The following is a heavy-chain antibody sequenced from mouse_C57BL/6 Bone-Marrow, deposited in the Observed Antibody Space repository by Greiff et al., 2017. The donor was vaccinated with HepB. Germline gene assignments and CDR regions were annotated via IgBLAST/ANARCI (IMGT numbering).Heavy chain of an antibody. CDR1: GFTFTDYY. CDR2: IRNKANGYTT. Sequence: EVKLMESGGGLVQPGGSLSLSCAASGFTFTDYYMSWVRQPPGKALEWLGFIRNKANGYTTEYSASVKGRFTISRDNSQSILYLQMNALRAEDSATYYCARYGHPYAMNYWGQGTSVTVSS. CDR3: ARYGHPYAMNY. V-gene: IGHV7-3*01. J-gene: IGHJ4*01.